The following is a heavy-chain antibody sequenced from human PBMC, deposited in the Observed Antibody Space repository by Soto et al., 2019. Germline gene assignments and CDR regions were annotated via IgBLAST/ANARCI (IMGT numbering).Heavy chain of an antibody. Sequence: SVKVSCKASGDTSSNYGVSWVRQAPGQGLEWMGGILPVFGTTTYARNFQGRITITADKSTSTVYMELTSLRSDDTATYYCARDPDEVVGTDYHYYGMDVWTKGPRSPSP. J-gene: IGHJ6*02. D-gene: IGHD1-26*01. CDR2: ILPVFGTT. V-gene: IGHV1-69*06. CDR1: GDTSSNYG. CDR3: ARDPDEVVGTDYHYYGMDV.